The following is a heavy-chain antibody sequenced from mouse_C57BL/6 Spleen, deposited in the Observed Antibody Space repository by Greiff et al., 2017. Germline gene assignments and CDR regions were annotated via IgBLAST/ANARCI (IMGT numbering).Heavy chain of an antibody. J-gene: IGHJ3*01. CDR1: GYTFTDYY. CDR3: AREEMGFAY. V-gene: IGHV1-26*01. CDR2: INPNNGGT. Sequence: EVQLHQSGPELVKPGASVKISCKASGYTFTDYYMNWVKQSHGKSLEWIGDINPNNGGTSYNQKFKGKATLTVDKSSSTAYMELRSLTSEDSAVYYCAREEMGFAYWGQGTLVTVSA.